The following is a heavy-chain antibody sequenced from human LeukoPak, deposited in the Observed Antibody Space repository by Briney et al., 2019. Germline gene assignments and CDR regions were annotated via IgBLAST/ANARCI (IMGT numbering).Heavy chain of an antibody. CDR1: GFTFSSYA. Sequence: GGSLRLSCAASGFTFSSYAMGWVRQAPGKGLEWVSAISDIGAATNYADSVKGRITISRDNSKDTLYLQMNSLRAEDTAVYYCAKRSCSGGSCNFDYWGQGTLVTVSS. D-gene: IGHD2-15*01. V-gene: IGHV3-23*01. CDR2: ISDIGAAT. CDR3: AKRSCSGGSCNFDY. J-gene: IGHJ4*02.